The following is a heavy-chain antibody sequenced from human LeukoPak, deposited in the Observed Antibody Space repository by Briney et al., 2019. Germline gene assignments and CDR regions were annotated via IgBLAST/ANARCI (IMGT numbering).Heavy chain of an antibody. J-gene: IGHJ6*02. D-gene: IGHD3-22*01. V-gene: IGHV4-34*01. CDR1: GGSFSGYY. CDR3: ARCRYYYDSSGYLNYRYYYYGMDV. Sequence: PSETLSLTCAVYGGSFSGYYWSWIRQPPGKGLEWIGEINHSGSTNYNPSLKSRVTISVDTSKNQFSLKLSSVTAADTAVYYCARCRYYYDSSGYLNYRYYYYGMDVWGQGTTVTVSS. CDR2: INHSGST.